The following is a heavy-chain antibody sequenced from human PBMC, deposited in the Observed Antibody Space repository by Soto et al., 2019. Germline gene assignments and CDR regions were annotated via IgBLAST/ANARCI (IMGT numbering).Heavy chain of an antibody. Sequence: PGGSLRLSCAASGFTFSSSEMNWVRQAPGKELQWVSYIRGSGSNRYYADSVKGRFTISRDNAKNSLYLQMNSLRAEDTAVYYCARDRRSLFYGYFDYRGHGTLVTVSS. CDR1: GFTFSSSE. J-gene: IGHJ4*01. V-gene: IGHV3-48*03. D-gene: IGHD4-17*01. CDR3: ARDRRSLFYGYFDY. CDR2: IRGSGSNR.